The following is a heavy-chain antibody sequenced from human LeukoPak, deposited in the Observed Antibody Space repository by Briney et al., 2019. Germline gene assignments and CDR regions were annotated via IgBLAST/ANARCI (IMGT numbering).Heavy chain of an antibody. Sequence: SETLSLTCTVSGDSISSSSYYWGWIRQPPGKGLEWIGSIYYSGSTHYNPSLKSRITISVDTSKNQFSLRLSSVTAADTAVYYCARETAVAGTDAFDIWGQGTMVTVSS. J-gene: IGHJ3*02. CDR1: GDSISSSSYY. D-gene: IGHD6-19*01. CDR3: ARETAVAGTDAFDI. CDR2: IYYSGST. V-gene: IGHV4-39*07.